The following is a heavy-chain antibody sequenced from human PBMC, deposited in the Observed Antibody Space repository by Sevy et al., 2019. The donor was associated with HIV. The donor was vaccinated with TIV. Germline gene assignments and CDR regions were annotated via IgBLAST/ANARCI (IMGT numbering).Heavy chain of an antibody. CDR3: ESVVLSYRSGWSYFDY. CDR1: GFTVNDKY. CDR2: IFGSGYT. V-gene: IGHV3-66*02. D-gene: IGHD6-19*01. Sequence: GGSLRLSCAISGFTVNDKYIIWVRQAPGKGLEWVSVIFGSGYTSYADSAKGRFTISRDKSKNRVYLQMNSVRAEDTAVCYCESVVLSYRSGWSYFDYWGQGTLVTVSS. J-gene: IGHJ4*02.